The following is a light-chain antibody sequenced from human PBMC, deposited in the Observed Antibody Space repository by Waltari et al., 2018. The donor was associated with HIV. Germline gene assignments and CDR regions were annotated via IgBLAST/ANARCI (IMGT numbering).Light chain of an antibody. V-gene: IGLV3-10*01. Sequence: SYELTQPPSVSVSPGQTARMTCSGDTLPKKYAHWYQEKSGQAPVLVIYEDIKRPSGIPGRFSGSSSGTMAILTISGAQVEDEADYYCYSTESNGNHRVFGGGTKLTVL. CDR2: EDI. J-gene: IGLJ3*02. CDR3: YSTESNGNHRV. CDR1: TLPKKY.